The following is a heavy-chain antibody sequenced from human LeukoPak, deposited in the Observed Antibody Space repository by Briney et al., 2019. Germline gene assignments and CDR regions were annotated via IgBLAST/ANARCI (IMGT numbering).Heavy chain of an antibody. CDR2: VSSSSSYI. D-gene: IGHD2-21*01. V-gene: IGHV3-21*01. J-gene: IGHJ4*02. CDR1: GFTFSSYS. CDR3: ARDSPNEGILWWSIDY. Sequence: GGSLRLSCAASGFTFSSYSMNWVRQAPGKGLEWVSSVSSSSSYIYYADSVKGRFTISRDNAKNSLYLQMNSLRAEDTAVYYCARDSPNEGILWWSIDYWGQGTLVTVSS.